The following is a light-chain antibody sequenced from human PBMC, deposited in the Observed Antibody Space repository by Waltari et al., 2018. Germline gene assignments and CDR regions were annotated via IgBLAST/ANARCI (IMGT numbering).Light chain of an antibody. V-gene: IGKV3-15*01. Sequence: EIVMTQSPATLSVSPGERATLSCRASQSVSSNLAWYQQKPGQAPRLLIYGASTRATGSPARFSGSGSGTEFTLTISSLQSEDFAVYYCQHGGTFGQGTKVEIK. J-gene: IGKJ1*01. CDR2: GAS. CDR1: QSVSSN. CDR3: QHGGT.